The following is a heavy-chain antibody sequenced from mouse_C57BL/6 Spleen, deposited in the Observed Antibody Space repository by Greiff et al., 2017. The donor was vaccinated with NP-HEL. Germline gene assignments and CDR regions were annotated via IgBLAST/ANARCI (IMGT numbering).Heavy chain of an antibody. V-gene: IGHV1-80*01. Sequence: QVHVKQSGAELVKPGASVKISCKASGYAFSSYWMNWVKQRPGKGLEWIGQIYPGDGDTNYNGKFKGKATLTADKSSSTAYMQLSSLTSEDSAVYFCARLGDYYGSSYGYFDVWGTGTTVTVSS. CDR2: IYPGDGDT. D-gene: IGHD1-1*01. CDR1: GYAFSSYW. CDR3: ARLGDYYGSSYGYFDV. J-gene: IGHJ1*03.